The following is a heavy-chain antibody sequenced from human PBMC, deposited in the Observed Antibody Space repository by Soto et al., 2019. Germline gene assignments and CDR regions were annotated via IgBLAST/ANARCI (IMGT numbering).Heavy chain of an antibody. CDR3: TTELPYYDFWSGYSVDY. CDR1: GFTFSNAW. V-gene: IGHV3-15*07. J-gene: IGHJ4*02. CDR2: IKSKTDGGTT. D-gene: IGHD3-3*01. Sequence: PGGSLRLSCAASGFTFSNAWMNWVRQAPGKGLEWVGRIKSKTDGGTTDYTAPVKGRFTISRDDSKNTLNLQMNSLKTEDTAVYYCTTELPYYDFWSGYSVDYWGQGTLVTVSS.